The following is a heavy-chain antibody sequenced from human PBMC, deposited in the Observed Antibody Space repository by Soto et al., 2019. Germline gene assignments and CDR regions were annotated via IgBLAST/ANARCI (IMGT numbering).Heavy chain of an antibody. CDR1: GFTFNNYV. V-gene: IGHV3-23*01. CDR3: AKGSSRDGYE. Sequence: EVQLLESGGDLVQPGGSLRLSCAASGFTFNNYVMTWVRQAPGKGLDWVSSITANGDIDAYADSVRGRFTISRDNSWNTVSLQMNSLRVEDTAVYYCAKGSSRDGYEWGQGTLVTVSS. CDR2: ITANGDID. D-gene: IGHD5-12*01. J-gene: IGHJ4*02.